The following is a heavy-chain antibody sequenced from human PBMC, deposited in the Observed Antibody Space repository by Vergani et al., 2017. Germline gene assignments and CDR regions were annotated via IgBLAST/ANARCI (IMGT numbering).Heavy chain of an antibody. CDR2: IYYSGST. V-gene: IGHV4-59*01. Sequence: QVQLQESGPGLVKPSETLSLTCTVSGGSISSYYWSWIRQPPGKGLEWIGYIYYSGSTNYNPSLKSRVTISVDTSKNQFSLKLSSVTAADTAVYYCARDLXSSSDVVDYYYMDVWGKGTTVTVSS. CDR3: ARDLXSSSDVVDYYYMDV. D-gene: IGHD6-6*01. CDR1: GGSISSYY. J-gene: IGHJ6*03.